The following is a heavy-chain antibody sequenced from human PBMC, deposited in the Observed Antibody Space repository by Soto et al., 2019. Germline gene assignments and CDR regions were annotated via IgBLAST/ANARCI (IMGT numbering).Heavy chain of an antibody. D-gene: IGHD3-22*01. CDR3: AKSSYDSSGYYYGFGFWYFDY. V-gene: IGHV3-23*01. J-gene: IGHJ4*02. CDR1: GFTFSSYA. CDR2: ISGSGGST. Sequence: PGGSLRLSCAASGFTFSSYAMSWVRQAPGKGLEWVSAISGSGGSTYYADSVKGRFTISRDNSKNTLYLQMNSLRAEDTAVYYCAKSSYDSSGYYYGFGFWYFDYWGQGTLVTVSS.